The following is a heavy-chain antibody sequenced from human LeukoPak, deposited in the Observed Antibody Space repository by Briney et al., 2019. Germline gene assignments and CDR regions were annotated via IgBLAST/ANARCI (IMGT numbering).Heavy chain of an antibody. J-gene: IGHJ4*02. CDR2: IYTSGST. V-gene: IGHV4-61*02. CDR1: GGSISSGSYY. D-gene: IGHD7-27*01. CDR3: ARDGGLLTGVDY. Sequence: PSETLSLTCTVSGGSISSGSYYWSWIRQPAGKGLEWIGRIYTSGSTNYNPSLKSRVTISVDTSKNQFSLKLSSVTAADTAVYYCARDGGLLTGVDYWGQGTLVTVSS.